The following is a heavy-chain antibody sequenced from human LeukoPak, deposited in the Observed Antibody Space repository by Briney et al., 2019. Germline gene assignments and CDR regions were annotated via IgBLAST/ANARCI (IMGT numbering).Heavy chain of an antibody. D-gene: IGHD6-13*01. Sequence: SETLSLTCAVSGGSISSSNWWSWVRQSPGKGLEWIGEIYHSGSTNYNPSLKSRVTISVDKSKNQFSLKLSSVTAADTAVYYCASGVVAAAGTREYFQHWGRGTLVTVSS. CDR1: GGSISSSNW. J-gene: IGHJ1*01. CDR3: ASGVVAAAGTREYFQH. CDR2: IYHSGST. V-gene: IGHV4-4*02.